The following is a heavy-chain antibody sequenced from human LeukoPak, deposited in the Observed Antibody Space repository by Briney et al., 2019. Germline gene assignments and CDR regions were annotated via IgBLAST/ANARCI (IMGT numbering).Heavy chain of an antibody. D-gene: IGHD5-24*01. CDR1: GFTFSSYS. V-gene: IGHV3-23*01. J-gene: IGHJ4*02. CDR2: VHGRN. Sequence: PGGSLRLSCAASGFTFSSYSMNWVRQAPGKGLEWVSTVHGRNYYADSVKGRFIISRDDSRSTLYLQMDNLRVEDTAVYYCAKDQPGDGYNSIWGQGTLVTVSS. CDR3: AKDQPGDGYNSI.